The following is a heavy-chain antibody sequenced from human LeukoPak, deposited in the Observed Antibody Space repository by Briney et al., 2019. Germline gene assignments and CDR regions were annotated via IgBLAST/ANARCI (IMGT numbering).Heavy chain of an antibody. Sequence: SETLSLTCTVSNDSLRPLYWGWIRQPPGKGLEFIGYIFYSGTNNFNPSLKSRVTLSVDTSKNQFSLRLNSVTAADTAVYYCAGGGSAAKYYFDSWGQGTLVTVSS. CDR3: AGGGSAAKYYFDS. V-gene: IGHV4-59*11. CDR2: IFYSGTN. J-gene: IGHJ4*02. D-gene: IGHD6-13*01. CDR1: NDSLRPLY.